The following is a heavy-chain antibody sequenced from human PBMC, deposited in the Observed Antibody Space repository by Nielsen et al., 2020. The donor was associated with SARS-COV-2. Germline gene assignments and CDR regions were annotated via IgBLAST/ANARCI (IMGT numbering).Heavy chain of an antibody. V-gene: IGHV3-15*01. CDR1: GFTFSNAW. J-gene: IGHJ4*02. CDR2: IKSKTDGGTT. Sequence: GGSLRLSCAASGFTFSNAWMSWVRQAPGKGLEWVGRIKSKTDGGTTDYAAPVKGRFTISRDDSKNTLYLQMNSLKTEGTAVYYCTTAFREVVPAALIAAAGHWGQGTLVTVSS. D-gene: IGHD2-2*01. CDR3: TTAFREVVPAALIAAAGH.